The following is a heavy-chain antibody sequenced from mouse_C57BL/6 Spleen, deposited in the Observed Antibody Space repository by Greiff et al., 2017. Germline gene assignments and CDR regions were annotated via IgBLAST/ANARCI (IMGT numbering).Heavy chain of an antibody. CDR1: GYTFTDYY. CDR2: INPNNGGT. CDR3: ARRWDWYVDV. D-gene: IGHD1-1*02. V-gene: IGHV1-26*01. Sequence: EVQLQQSGPELVKPGASVKISCKASGYTFTDYYMNWVKQSHGKSLEWIGDINPNNGGTSYNQKFKGKATLTVDKSSSTAYMELRSLTSEDSAVYYCARRWDWYVDVWGTGTTVTVSS. J-gene: IGHJ1*03.